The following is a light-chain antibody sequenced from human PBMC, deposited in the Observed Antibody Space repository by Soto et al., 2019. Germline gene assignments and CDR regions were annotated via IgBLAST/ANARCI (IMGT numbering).Light chain of an antibody. CDR3: QQGHNWPLT. CDR1: QSINSE. Sequence: EIVMTQSPATLSLSLGERAALSCRASQSINSELAWYQQKPGQPPRLLIYGASTRATGVPARFTGSESGSEFTITISGLQSEDFAVYYCQQGHNWPLTFGQGTRLEI. CDR2: GAS. J-gene: IGKJ2*01. V-gene: IGKV3-15*01.